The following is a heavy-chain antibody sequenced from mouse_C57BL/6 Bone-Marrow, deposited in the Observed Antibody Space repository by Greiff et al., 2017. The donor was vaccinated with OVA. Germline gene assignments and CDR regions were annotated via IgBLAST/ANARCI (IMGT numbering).Heavy chain of an antibody. Sequence: EVKVVESGPELVKPGASVKIPCKASGYTFTDYNMDWVKQSHGKSLEWIGDINPNNGGTIYNQKFKGKATLTVDKSSSTAYMELRSLTSEDTAVYYCARGDTTVVRYFDVWGTGTTVTVSS. J-gene: IGHJ1*03. D-gene: IGHD1-1*01. CDR3: ARGDTTVVRYFDV. CDR1: GYTFTDYN. CDR2: INPNNGGT. V-gene: IGHV1-18*01.